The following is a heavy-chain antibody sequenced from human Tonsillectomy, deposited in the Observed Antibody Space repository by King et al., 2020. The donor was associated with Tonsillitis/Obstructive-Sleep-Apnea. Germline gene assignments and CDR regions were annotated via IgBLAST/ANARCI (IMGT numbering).Heavy chain of an antibody. V-gene: IGHV5-51*01. CDR3: ARRRSDTTCYMDV. CDR1: GYSFTIYW. Sequence: QLVQSGAEVKEPGESLKISCKASGYSFTIYWLGWVRQMPGKGLEWMGIIYPGDSDTKYSPSFQGQVTISADKSISTAYLQWSSLKAADTAIYYCARRRSDTTCYMDVWGTGTTVTASS. J-gene: IGHJ6*03. CDR2: IYPGDSDT. D-gene: IGHD1-14*01.